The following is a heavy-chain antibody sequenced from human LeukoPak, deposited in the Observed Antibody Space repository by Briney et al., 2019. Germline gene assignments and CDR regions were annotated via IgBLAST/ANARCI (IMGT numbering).Heavy chain of an antibody. Sequence: ASVKVSCKASGYTFTSYDINWVRQATEQGLEWMGWMNPNSGNTGYAQKFQGRVTMTRNTSISTAYMELSSLRSEDTAVYYCGKDSRTGGPRAFDSWGQGTLVTVSP. CDR3: GKDSRTGGPRAFDS. D-gene: IGHD2-8*02. CDR1: GYTFTSYD. V-gene: IGHV1-8*01. CDR2: MNPNSGNT. J-gene: IGHJ4*02.